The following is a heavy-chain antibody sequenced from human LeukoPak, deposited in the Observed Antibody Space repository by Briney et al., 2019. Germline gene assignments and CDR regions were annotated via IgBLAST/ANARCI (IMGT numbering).Heavy chain of an antibody. D-gene: IGHD6-6*01. CDR1: GFTFSSYG. J-gene: IGHJ4*02. CDR3: AKDLKQLANFDY. Sequence: PGGSLRLSCAASGFTFSSYGMSWVRQAPGKGLEWVSGISDSGGSIYYAQSVKGRFTIPRDNSKNTLYLQMNSLRAEDTAVYYCAKDLKQLANFDYWGQGTLVTVSS. V-gene: IGHV3-23*01. CDR2: ISDSGGSI.